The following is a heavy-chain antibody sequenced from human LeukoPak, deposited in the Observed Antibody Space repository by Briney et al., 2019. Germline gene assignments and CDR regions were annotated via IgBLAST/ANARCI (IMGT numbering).Heavy chain of an antibody. V-gene: IGHV3-20*04. CDR3: VRGSLASGVVVYYYYYLDV. CDR2: ITWNGDSK. CDR1: EFTFSRYW. J-gene: IGHJ6*03. Sequence: GGSLRLSCAASEFTFSRYWMHWVRQAPGKGLERVSGITWNGDSKGYADSVKGRFTISRDNAKSSLYLQMNSLRAEDTAVYYCVRGSLASGVVVYYYYYLDVWGKGTTVTVSS. D-gene: IGHD3-3*01.